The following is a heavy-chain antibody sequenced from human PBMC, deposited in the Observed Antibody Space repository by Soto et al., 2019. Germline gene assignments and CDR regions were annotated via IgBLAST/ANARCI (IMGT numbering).Heavy chain of an antibody. Sequence: SETLSLTCTVSGGSISSSSYYWGWIRQPPGKGLEWIGSIYYSGSTYYNPSLKSRVTISVDTSKNQFSLKLSSVTAADTAVYYCARRGYCSGGSCYGWGYYFDYWGQGTLVTVPQ. V-gene: IGHV4-39*01. D-gene: IGHD2-15*01. CDR2: IYYSGST. CDR3: ARRGYCSGGSCYGWGYYFDY. CDR1: GGSISSSSYY. J-gene: IGHJ4*02.